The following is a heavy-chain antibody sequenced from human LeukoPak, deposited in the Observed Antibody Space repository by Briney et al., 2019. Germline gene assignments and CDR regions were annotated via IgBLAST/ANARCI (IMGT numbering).Heavy chain of an antibody. CDR2: IYTSGST. J-gene: IGHJ6*03. CDR3: ARVFRDGSGSFEHYYYYMDV. Sequence: PSETLSLTCTVSGGSISSYYWSWIRQPPGKGLEWIGYIYTSGSTNYNPSLKSRVTISVDTSKNQFSLKLSSVTAADTAVYYCARVFRDGSGSFEHYYYYMDVWGKGTTVTVSS. CDR1: GGSISSYY. V-gene: IGHV4-4*09. D-gene: IGHD3-10*01.